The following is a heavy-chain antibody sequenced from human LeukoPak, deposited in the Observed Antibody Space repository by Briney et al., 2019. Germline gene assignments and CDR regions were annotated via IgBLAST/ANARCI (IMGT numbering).Heavy chain of an antibody. J-gene: IGHJ4*02. V-gene: IGHV3-30-3*01. CDR3: ARVVVRFGELLEGPFDY. D-gene: IGHD3-10*01. CDR2: ISYDGSNK. Sequence: GGSLRLSCAASGFTFSSYAMHWVRQAPGKGLEWVAVISYDGSNKYYADSVKGRFTISRDNSKNTLYLQMNSLRAEDTAVYYCARVVVRFGELLEGPFDYWGQGTLVTVSS. CDR1: GFTFSSYA.